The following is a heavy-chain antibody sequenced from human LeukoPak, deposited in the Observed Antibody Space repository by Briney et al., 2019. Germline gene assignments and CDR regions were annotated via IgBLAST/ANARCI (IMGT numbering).Heavy chain of an antibody. CDR3: AREGSSSSWYTFDY. CDR2: IYYSGST. CDR1: GASLSTYY. J-gene: IGHJ4*02. Sequence: SETLSLTCTVSGASLSTYYWSWIRQPPGKGLEWIGYIYYSGSTNYNPSLKSRVTISVDTSKNQFSLKLSSVTAADTAVYYCAREGSSSSWYTFDYWGQGTLVTVSS. V-gene: IGHV4-59*01. D-gene: IGHD6-13*01.